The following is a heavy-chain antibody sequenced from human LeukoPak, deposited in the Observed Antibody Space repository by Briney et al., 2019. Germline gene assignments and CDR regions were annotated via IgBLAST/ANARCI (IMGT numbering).Heavy chain of an antibody. CDR2: IYYIGST. CDR3: ARVMGRSGPIAAAGRRYGFALDY. V-gene: IGHV4-59*01. D-gene: IGHD6-13*01. Sequence: SSETLSLTCTVSGGSISTYYWNWIRQPPGKGLEWIGYIYYIGSTNYNPSLKSRVTISVDTSKNQFSLKLSSVTAADTAVYYCARVMGRSGPIAAAGRRYGFALDYWGQGTLVTVSS. CDR1: GGSISTYY. J-gene: IGHJ4*02.